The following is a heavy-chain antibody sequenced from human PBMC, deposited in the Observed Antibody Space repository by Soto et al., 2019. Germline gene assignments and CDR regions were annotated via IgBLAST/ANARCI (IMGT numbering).Heavy chain of an antibody. Sequence: PSETLSLTCAVSGASVTSNSYSWAWIRQTQGQGLEWLASASYSGRVSYNPSLQSRLTVSLDASYKQLSLTLTSVTAADSAVFYCARQLMRPRAYGVLEWGSKNIRVLAHFYSWGLRTLVTVS. D-gene: IGHD4-17*01. CDR1: GASVTSNSYS. CDR3: ARQLMRPRAYGVLEWGSKNIRVLAHFYS. CDR2: ASYSGRV. J-gene: IGHJ4*02. V-gene: IGHV4-39*01.